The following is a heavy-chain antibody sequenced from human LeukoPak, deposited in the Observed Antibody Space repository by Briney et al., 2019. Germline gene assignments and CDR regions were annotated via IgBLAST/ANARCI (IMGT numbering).Heavy chain of an antibody. CDR2: IYYSGST. CDR1: GGSISSYY. CDR3: ASRGYSGYGELDY. J-gene: IGHJ4*02. Sequence: KASETLSLTCTVSGGSISSYYWSWIRQPPGEGLGWIGYIYYSGSTNYNPSLKSRVTISVDTSKNQFSLKLSSVTAADTAVYYCASRGYSGYGELDYWGQGTLVTVSS. D-gene: IGHD5-12*01. V-gene: IGHV4-59*01.